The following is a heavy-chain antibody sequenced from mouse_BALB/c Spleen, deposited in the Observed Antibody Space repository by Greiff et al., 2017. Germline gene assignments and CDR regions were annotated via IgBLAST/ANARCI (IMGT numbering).Heavy chain of an antibody. V-gene: IGHV5-6-5*01. D-gene: IGHD2-14*01. J-gene: IGHJ2*01. CDR1: GFTFSSYA. Sequence: EVMLVESGGGLVKPGGSLKLSCAASGFTFSSYAMSWVRQTPEKRLEWVASISSGGSTYYPDSVKGRFTISRDNARNILYLQMSSLRSEDTAMYYCARDMTYYRCDGFDYWGQGTTLTVSA. CDR3: ARDMTYYRCDGFDY. CDR2: ISSGGST.